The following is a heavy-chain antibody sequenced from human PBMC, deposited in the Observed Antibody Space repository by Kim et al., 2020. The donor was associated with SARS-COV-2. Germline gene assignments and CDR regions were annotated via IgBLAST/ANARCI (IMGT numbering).Heavy chain of an antibody. CDR1: GYTFTSYG. D-gene: IGHD2-21*02. V-gene: IGHV1-18*04. Sequence: ASVKVSCKASGYTFTSYGISWVRQAPGQGLEWMGWISTYNGNTNYAQKLQGRGTMTTDTSTSTAYMELRSLRSDDTAVYYCARDYLIGVVTADWGQGTLVTVSS. J-gene: IGHJ4*02. CDR3: ARDYLIGVVTAD. CDR2: ISTYNGNT.